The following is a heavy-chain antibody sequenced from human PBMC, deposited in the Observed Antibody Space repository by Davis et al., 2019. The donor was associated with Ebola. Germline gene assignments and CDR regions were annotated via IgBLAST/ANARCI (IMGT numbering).Heavy chain of an antibody. CDR1: GYTFTSYA. Sequence: ASVKVSCKASGYTFTSYAMNWVRQAPGQGLEWMGWINTNTGNPTYAQGFTGRFVFSLDTSVSTAYLQISSLKAEDTAVYYCARDGDADIADFNYYYGMDVWGKGTTVTVSS. CDR2: INTNTGNP. CDR3: ARDGDADIADFNYYYGMDV. V-gene: IGHV7-4-1*02. J-gene: IGHJ6*04. D-gene: IGHD6-13*01.